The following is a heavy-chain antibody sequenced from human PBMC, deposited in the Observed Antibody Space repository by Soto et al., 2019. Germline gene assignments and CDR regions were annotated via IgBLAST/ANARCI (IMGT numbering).Heavy chain of an antibody. V-gene: IGHV1-18*01. J-gene: IGHJ4*02. CDR2: IRVRNGDT. CDR3: ARESRTWVDGVIGPGDY. D-gene: IGHD3-10*01. Sequence: QVQFVQSGAEVKEPGDSVKVSCRASGYIFTSNDITWVRQAPGQGLEWMGWIRVRNGDTNYAPKFRGRVTVTRDTSTSTAYMELRSLRSDDTAVYYCARESRTWVDGVIGPGDYWGQGTLVTVSS. CDR1: GYIFTSND.